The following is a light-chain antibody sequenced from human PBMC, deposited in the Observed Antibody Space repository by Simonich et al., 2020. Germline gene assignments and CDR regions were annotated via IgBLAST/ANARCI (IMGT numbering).Light chain of an antibody. CDR1: SGINVGTYR. CDR3: MIWHSSAVV. CDR2: YKSDSDK. Sequence: QAVLTQPASLSASPGASASLTCTLRSGINVGTYRIYWYQQHPGSPPQYLLRYKSDSDKQQGSGVPSVFSGSQDASAIAGMLLISGLQSEDEADYYCMIWHSSAVVFGGGTKLTVL. V-gene: IGLV5-45*01. J-gene: IGLJ2*01.